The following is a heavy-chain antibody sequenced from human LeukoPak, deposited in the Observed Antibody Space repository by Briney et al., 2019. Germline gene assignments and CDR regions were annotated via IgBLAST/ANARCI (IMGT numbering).Heavy chain of an antibody. V-gene: IGHV4-34*01. CDR2: INHSGST. Sequence: SETLSLTCAVYGGSFSGYYWSWIRQPPGKGLEWIGEINHSGSTNYNPSLKSRVTISADTSKNQFSLKLSPVTAADTAVYYCARYCSSTSCYTAAFDIWGQGTMVTVSS. J-gene: IGHJ3*02. D-gene: IGHD2-2*02. CDR3: ARYCSSTSCYTAAFDI. CDR1: GGSFSGYY.